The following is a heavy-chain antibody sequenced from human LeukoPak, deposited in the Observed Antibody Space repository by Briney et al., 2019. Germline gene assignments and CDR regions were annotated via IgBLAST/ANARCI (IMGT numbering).Heavy chain of an antibody. V-gene: IGHV4-31*02. Sequence: WIRQHPGKGLEWIGYIYYSGSTYYNPSLKSRVTISVDTSKNQFSLKLSSVTAADTAVYYCASCAEWLLGYESEGRGYYGMDVWGQGTTVTVSS. D-gene: IGHD3-3*01. J-gene: IGHJ6*02. CDR3: ASCAEWLLGYESEGRGYYGMDV. CDR2: IYYSGST.